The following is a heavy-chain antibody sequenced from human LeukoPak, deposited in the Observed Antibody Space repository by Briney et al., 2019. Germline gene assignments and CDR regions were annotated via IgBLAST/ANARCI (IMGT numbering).Heavy chain of an antibody. D-gene: IGHD2-2*01. CDR3: AKGSTTSRPYYFDY. J-gene: IGHJ4*02. Sequence: GGSLRLSCAASGFTFSNHAMSWVRQAPGEGLEWVSAITGSGGDTYHAESVKGRFTVSRDNSKNTLYLQMDSLRTEDTAVYFCAKGSTTSRPYYFDYWGQVTLVTVSS. CDR2: ITGSGGDT. CDR1: GFTFSNHA. V-gene: IGHV3-23*01.